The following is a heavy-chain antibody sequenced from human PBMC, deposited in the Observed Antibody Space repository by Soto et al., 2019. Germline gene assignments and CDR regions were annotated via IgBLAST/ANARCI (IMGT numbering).Heavy chain of an antibody. CDR1: GGSISSYY. Sequence: PSETLSLTCTVSGGSISSYYWSWIRQPPGKGLEWIGYIYYSGSTYYNPSLKSRVTISVDTSKNQFSLKLSSVTAADTAVYYCARDGYGGLDYWGQGTLVTVSS. V-gene: IGHV4-30-4*01. CDR3: ARDGYGGLDY. CDR2: IYYSGST. J-gene: IGHJ4*02. D-gene: IGHD5-12*01.